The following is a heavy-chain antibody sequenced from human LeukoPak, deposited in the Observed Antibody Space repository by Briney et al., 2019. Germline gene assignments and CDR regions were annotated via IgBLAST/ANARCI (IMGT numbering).Heavy chain of an antibody. CDR3: AKAIWSGPRYFQH. CDR1: GFTFSSYA. J-gene: IGHJ1*01. CDR2: ISGSGGST. V-gene: IGHV3-23*01. Sequence: GGSLRLPCAASGFTFSSYAMSWVRQAPGKGLEWVSAISGSGGSTYYADSVKGRFTISRDNSKNTLYLQMNSLRAEDTAVYYCAKAIWSGPRYFQHWGQGTLVTVSS. D-gene: IGHD3-10*01.